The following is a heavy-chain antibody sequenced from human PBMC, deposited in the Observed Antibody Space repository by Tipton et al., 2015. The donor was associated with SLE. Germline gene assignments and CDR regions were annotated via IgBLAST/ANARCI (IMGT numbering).Heavy chain of an antibody. D-gene: IGHD3-22*01. CDR1: RGSFSGYH. Sequence: TLSLTCTIYRGSFSGYHWSWIRQPPGKGLEWIGEINYSGSTNYNPSLKSRVTISIGTSKNQLSLELSSVTAADTAVYYCARGVAYYHDFGALDIWGQGTMVTVSS. V-gene: IGHV4-34*01. CDR3: ARGVAYYHDFGALDI. CDR2: INYSGST. J-gene: IGHJ3*02.